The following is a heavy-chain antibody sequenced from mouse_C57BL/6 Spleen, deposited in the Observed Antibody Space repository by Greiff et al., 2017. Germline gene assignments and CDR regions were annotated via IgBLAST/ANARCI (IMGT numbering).Heavy chain of an antibody. CDR1: GFSLTSYG. Sequence: VQVVESGPGLVQPSQSLSITCTVSGFSLTSYGVHWVRQSPGKGLEWLGVIWSGGSTDYNAAFISRLSISKDNSKSQVFFKMNSLQADDTAIYYCARNRGTHHVDDRGQGTTLTVSS. CDR3: ARNRGTHHVDD. V-gene: IGHV2-2*01. D-gene: IGHD3-1*01. J-gene: IGHJ2*01. CDR2: IWSGGST.